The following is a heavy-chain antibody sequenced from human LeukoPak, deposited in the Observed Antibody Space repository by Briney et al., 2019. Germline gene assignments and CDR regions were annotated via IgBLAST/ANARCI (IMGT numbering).Heavy chain of an antibody. CDR3: ARDQALLWFGELLRDSYYYYYGMDV. CDR2: ISWNSGSI. J-gene: IGHJ6*02. CDR1: GFTFDDYA. D-gene: IGHD3-10*01. V-gene: IGHV3-9*01. Sequence: GGSLRLSCAASGFTFDDYAMHWVRQAPGKGLEWVSGISWNSGSIGYADSVKGRFTISRDNAKNSLYLQMNSLRAEDTAVYYCARDQALLWFGELLRDSYYYYYGMDVWGQGTTVTVSS.